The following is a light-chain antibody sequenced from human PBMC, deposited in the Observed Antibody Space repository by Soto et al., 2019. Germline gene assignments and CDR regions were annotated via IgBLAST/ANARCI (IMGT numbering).Light chain of an antibody. CDR2: RNN. Sequence: QSVLTQPPSASGTPGQRVTISCSGSSSNIGSNFVYWYQQFPGTAPKLLIYRNNRRPSGVPDRLSGPKSGTSASLAISGLRSEDEADYYCAVWDDSLSGYVFGTGTKVTVL. J-gene: IGLJ1*01. CDR3: AVWDDSLSGYV. CDR1: SSNIGSNF. V-gene: IGLV1-47*01.